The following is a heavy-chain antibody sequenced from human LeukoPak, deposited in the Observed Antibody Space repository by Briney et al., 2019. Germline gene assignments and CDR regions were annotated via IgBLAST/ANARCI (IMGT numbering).Heavy chain of an antibody. CDR2: ISSSSTI. CDR1: GFTFSSYS. CDR3: ARDRSGRGQWLVPDRYYFDY. D-gene: IGHD6-19*01. V-gene: IGHV3-48*01. Sequence: GGSLRLSCAASGFTFSSYSMNWVRQAPGKGLEWVSYISSSSTIYYADSVKGRFTISRDNAKNSLYLQMSSLRAEDTAVYYCARDRSGRGQWLVPDRYYFDYWGQGTLVTVSS. J-gene: IGHJ4*02.